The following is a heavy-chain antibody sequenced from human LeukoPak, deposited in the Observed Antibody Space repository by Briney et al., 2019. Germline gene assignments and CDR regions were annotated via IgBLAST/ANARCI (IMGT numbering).Heavy chain of an antibody. Sequence: ASVKVPCKASGNTFTSFFMHWVRQAPGQGLEWMGIINPRGGSATSAQRFQGRLTVTRNTSTSTVYMELSSLTSEDTAVYYCARDYHGSGSLTTFDSWGQGTLVTVSS. J-gene: IGHJ4*02. D-gene: IGHD3-10*01. CDR3: ARDYHGSGSLTTFDS. CDR2: INPRGGSA. CDR1: GNTFTSFF. V-gene: IGHV1-46*01.